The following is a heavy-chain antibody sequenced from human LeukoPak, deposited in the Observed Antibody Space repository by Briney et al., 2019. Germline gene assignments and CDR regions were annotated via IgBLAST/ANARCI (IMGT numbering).Heavy chain of an antibody. V-gene: IGHV3-48*03. CDR1: GFTFSSYE. CDR3: ARGGSLGY. Sequence: AGGSLRLSCAGSGFTFSSYEMNRVRQAPGKGLEWVSKISSSGSAIYYADSVKGRFTISRDNAKSTLYLQMNSLRAEDTAVYYCARGGSLGYWGQGTLVTVST. J-gene: IGHJ4*02. D-gene: IGHD6-19*01. CDR2: ISSSGSAI.